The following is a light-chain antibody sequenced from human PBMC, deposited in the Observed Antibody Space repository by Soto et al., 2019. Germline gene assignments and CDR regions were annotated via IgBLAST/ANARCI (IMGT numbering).Light chain of an antibody. Sequence: EIVITQSPSTLSVSPGERATLSCRASQSVSSNLAWYQQKPGQAPRLLIYGASSRATGIPDRFSGSGSGTDFTLTISRLEPEDFAMYYCQQYGSSLITFGQGTRLEIK. V-gene: IGKV3-20*01. J-gene: IGKJ5*01. CDR1: QSVSSN. CDR3: QQYGSSLIT. CDR2: GAS.